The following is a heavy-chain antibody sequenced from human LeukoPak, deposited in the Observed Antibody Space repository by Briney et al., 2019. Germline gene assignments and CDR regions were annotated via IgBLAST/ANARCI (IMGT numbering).Heavy chain of an antibody. CDR2: IYYSGST. CDR3: ARLASGSYGPLTPFDY. Sequence: PSETLSLTCTVSGGSISRSYWSWIRQPPGKGLEWIGYIYYSGSTNYNPSLKSRVTISVDTSKNQFSLRLSSVTAADTAVYYSARLASGSYGPLTPFDYWGQGTLVTVSS. CDR1: GGSISRSY. J-gene: IGHJ4*02. V-gene: IGHV4-59*08. D-gene: IGHD1-26*01.